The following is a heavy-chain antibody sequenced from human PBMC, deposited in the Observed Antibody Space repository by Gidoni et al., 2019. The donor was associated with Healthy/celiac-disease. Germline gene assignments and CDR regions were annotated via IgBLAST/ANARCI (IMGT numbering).Heavy chain of an antibody. D-gene: IGHD3-10*01. Sequence: QLQLQESGPGLVKPSETLSLTCTVSGGSISGSSYYWGWIRQPPGKGLEWIGSIYYSGSTYYNPSLKSRVTISVDTSKNQFSLKLSSVTAADTAVYYCARRKLLWFGELRGVDYWGQGTLVTVSS. CDR3: ARRKLLWFGELRGVDY. CDR2: IYYSGST. CDR1: GGSISGSSYY. J-gene: IGHJ4*02. V-gene: IGHV4-39*01.